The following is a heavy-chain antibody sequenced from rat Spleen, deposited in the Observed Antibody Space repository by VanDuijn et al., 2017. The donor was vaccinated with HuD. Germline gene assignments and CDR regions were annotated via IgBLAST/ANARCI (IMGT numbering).Heavy chain of an antibody. CDR3: ARHNSGYGVMDA. CDR2: INSAGST. Sequence: EVQLQESGPGLVKPSQSLSLTCSVTGYSITSSYRWNWIRKFPGNKLEWMGYINSAGSTNYNPSLQSRISITRDTSKNQFFLQVNSVTSEDTATYYCARHNSGYGVMDAWGQGASVTVSS. V-gene: IGHV3-3*01. J-gene: IGHJ4*01. CDR1: GYSITSSYR. D-gene: IGHD4-3*01.